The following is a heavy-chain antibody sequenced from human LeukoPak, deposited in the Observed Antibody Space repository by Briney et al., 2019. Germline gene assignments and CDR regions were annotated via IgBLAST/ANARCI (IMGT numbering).Heavy chain of an antibody. V-gene: IGHV3-23*01. CDR1: GFTFSSYA. Sequence: GGSLRLSCAASGFTFSSYAMSWVRQAPGKGLEWVSAISGSGGSTYYADSVKGRFTISRDNSKNTLYLQMNSLRAEDTAVYYCAKDMVDYYDSSGYYSIGFDYWGQGTLVTVSS. CDR2: ISGSGGST. D-gene: IGHD3-22*01. CDR3: AKDMVDYYDSSGYYSIGFDY. J-gene: IGHJ4*02.